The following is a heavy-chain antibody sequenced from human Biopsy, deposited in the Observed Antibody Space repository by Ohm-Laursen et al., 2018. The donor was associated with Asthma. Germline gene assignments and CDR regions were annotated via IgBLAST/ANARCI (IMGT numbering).Heavy chain of an antibody. Sequence: SLRLPCAASGFSFSEFVMHWVRQAPGKGLEWVAVISYDGSTKYYADSVKGRFTISRDNSKNTLYLQMSSLGDEDTAVYYCARFKRGYSYGYAGVFDYWGQGTVVTVSS. CDR2: ISYDGSTK. V-gene: IGHV3-30*03. CDR1: GFSFSEFV. CDR3: ARFKRGYSYGYAGVFDY. D-gene: IGHD5-18*01. J-gene: IGHJ4*02.